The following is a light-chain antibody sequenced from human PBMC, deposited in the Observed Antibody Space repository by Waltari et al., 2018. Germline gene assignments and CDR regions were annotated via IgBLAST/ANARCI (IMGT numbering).Light chain of an antibody. CDR1: SSDIGIYNL. J-gene: IGLJ1*01. Sequence: QSALTQPASVSGSPGQSITISCTGSSSDIGIYNLVSWYQHHPGKVPKLIIYEVSERPSGVSCRFSGSKSGNAASLTLSDHQPGDGSDYYCCSDAGDSTYVFGTGTKVTVL. V-gene: IGLV2-23*02. CDR2: EVS. CDR3: CSDAGDSTYV.